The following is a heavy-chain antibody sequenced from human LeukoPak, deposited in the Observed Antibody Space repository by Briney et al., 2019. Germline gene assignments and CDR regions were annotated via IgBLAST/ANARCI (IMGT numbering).Heavy chain of an antibody. Sequence: SETLSLTCAVYGGSFSGYYWSWIRQPPGKGLEWIGEINHSGSTNYNPSLKSRATISVDTSKNQFSLKLSSVTAADTAVYYCAGGLGQYYFDYWGQGTLVTVSS. CDR3: AGGLGQYYFDY. CDR1: GGSFSGYY. CDR2: INHSGST. D-gene: IGHD7-27*01. J-gene: IGHJ4*02. V-gene: IGHV4-34*01.